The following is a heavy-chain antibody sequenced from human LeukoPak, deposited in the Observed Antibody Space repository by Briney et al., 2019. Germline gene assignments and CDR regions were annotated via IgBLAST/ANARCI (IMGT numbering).Heavy chain of an antibody. CDR2: ISYDGSNK. CDR3: ARTAITSVSPYYFDY. J-gene: IGHJ4*02. CDR1: GFTFSSYA. Sequence: LTGGSLRLSCAASGFTFSSYAMHWVRQAPGKGLEWVAVISYDGSNKYYADSVRGRFTISRDNSKNTLYLQMNSLRAEDTAVYYCARTAITSVSPYYFDYWGQGTLVTVSS. D-gene: IGHD3-16*01. V-gene: IGHV3-30-3*01.